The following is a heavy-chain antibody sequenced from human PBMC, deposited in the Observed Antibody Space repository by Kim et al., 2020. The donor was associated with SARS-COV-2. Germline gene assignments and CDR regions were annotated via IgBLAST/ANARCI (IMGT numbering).Heavy chain of an antibody. D-gene: IGHD3-10*01. CDR3: ARTLYGSGSYTFQH. V-gene: IGHV1-2*04. J-gene: IGHJ1*01. CDR2: INPNSGGT. Sequence: ASVKVSCKASGYTFTGYYMHWVRQAPGQGLEWMGWINPNSGGTNYAQKFQGWVTMTRDTSISTAYMELSRLRSDDTAVYYCARTLYGSGSYTFQHWGQGTLVTVSS. CDR1: GYTFTGYY.